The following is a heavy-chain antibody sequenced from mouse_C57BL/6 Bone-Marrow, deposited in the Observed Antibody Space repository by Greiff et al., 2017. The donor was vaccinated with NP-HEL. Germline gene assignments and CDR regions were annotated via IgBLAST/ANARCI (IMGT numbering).Heavy chain of an antibody. D-gene: IGHD3-2*02. J-gene: IGHJ4*01. CDR2: ISDGGSYT. V-gene: IGHV5-4*01. Sequence: VQLQQSGGGLVKPGGSLKLSCAASGFTFSSYAMSWVRQTPEKRLEWVATISDGGSYTYYPDNVKGRFTISRDNAKNNLYLQMSHLKSEDTAMYYCARDATAQATGYYAMDYWGQGTSVTVSS. CDR3: ARDATAQATGYYAMDY. CDR1: GFTFSSYA.